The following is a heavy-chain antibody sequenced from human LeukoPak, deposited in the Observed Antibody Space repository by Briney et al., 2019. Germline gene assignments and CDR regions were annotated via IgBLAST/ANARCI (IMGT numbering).Heavy chain of an antibody. V-gene: IGHV3-23*01. CDR3: AKDSDIVATIGWFDP. J-gene: IGHJ5*02. CDR2: ISGSGGST. Sequence: GGSLRLSCAASGFTFSSYAMSWVRQAPGKGLEWVSAISGSGGSTYYADSVKGRFTISRDNSKNTLYLQINSLRAEDTAVYYCAKDSDIVATIGWFDPWGQGTLVTVSS. CDR1: GFTFSSYA. D-gene: IGHD5-12*01.